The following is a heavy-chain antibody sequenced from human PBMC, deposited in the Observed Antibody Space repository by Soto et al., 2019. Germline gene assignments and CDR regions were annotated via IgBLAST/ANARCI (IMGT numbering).Heavy chain of an antibody. V-gene: IGHV1-69*12. CDR2: IIPIFGTA. J-gene: IGHJ4*02. Sequence: QVQLVQSGAEVKKPGSSVKVSCKASGGTVSSYDISWVRQAPGQGLEWMGGIIPIFGTANYAQKFQGRVTITADESTSTAHMELSSLRSEDTAVYYCARDRVSEDSSGYYYVGGDYWGQGTLVTVSS. CDR1: GGTVSSYD. CDR3: ARDRVSEDSSGYYYVGGDY. D-gene: IGHD3-22*01.